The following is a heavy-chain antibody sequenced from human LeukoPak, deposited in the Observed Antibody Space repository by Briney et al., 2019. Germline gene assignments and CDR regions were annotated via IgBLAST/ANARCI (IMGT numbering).Heavy chain of an antibody. CDR2: INHSGST. V-gene: IGHV4-34*01. Sequence: SETLSLTCDVYGGSFSGYYSSWIRQPPGKGLEWIGEINHSGSTNYNPSLKSRVTISVDTSKNQFSLKLSSVTAADTAVYYCARLYYYDTSGQAYWGQGTLVTVSS. J-gene: IGHJ4*02. CDR1: GGSFSGYY. D-gene: IGHD3-22*01. CDR3: ARLYYYDTSGQAY.